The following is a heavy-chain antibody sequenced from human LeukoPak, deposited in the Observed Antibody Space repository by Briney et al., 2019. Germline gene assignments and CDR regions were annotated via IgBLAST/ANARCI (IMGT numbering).Heavy chain of an antibody. J-gene: IGHJ4*02. D-gene: IGHD3-10*01. CDR2: IKPKSGGT. CDR1: GYTFTDYF. Sequence: ASVKVSCKASGYTFTDYFIHWVRQAPGQGLEWMGWIKPKSGGTLFAQKFQGRVTMTRDTSINTAYMELSSLRSEDTAVYYCARDLMVRGVISPFDYWGQGTLVTVSS. CDR3: ARDLMVRGVISPFDY. V-gene: IGHV1-2*02.